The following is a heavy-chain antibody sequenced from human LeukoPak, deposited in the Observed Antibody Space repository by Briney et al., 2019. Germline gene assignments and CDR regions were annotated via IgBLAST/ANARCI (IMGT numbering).Heavy chain of an antibody. Sequence: GGSLRLSCAASGFTFSSYWMSWVRQAPGKGLEWVANIKQDGTDKYYVDSVKGRFTISRDDAKTSLYLQMNSLRAEDTAVYYCARETFMDVRGQGTTVTVSS. CDR2: IKQDGTDK. CDR1: GFTFSSYW. J-gene: IGHJ6*02. V-gene: IGHV3-7*05. CDR3: ARETFMDV. D-gene: IGHD2/OR15-2a*01.